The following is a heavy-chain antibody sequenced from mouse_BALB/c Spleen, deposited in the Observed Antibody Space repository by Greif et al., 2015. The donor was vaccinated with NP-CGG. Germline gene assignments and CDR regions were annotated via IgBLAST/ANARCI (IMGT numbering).Heavy chain of an antibody. CDR2: IYPSDSYT. CDR3: TRVGNYGGPFDY. V-gene: IGHV1-69*02. J-gene: IGHJ2*01. CDR1: GYTFTSYW. D-gene: IGHD2-1*01. Sequence: QVQLQQPGAELVRPGASVKLSCKASGYTFTSYWINWVKQRPGQGLEWIGNIYPSDSYTNYNQKFKDKATLTVDKSSSTAYMQLSSPTSEDSAVYYCTRVGNYGGPFDYWGQGTTLTVSS.